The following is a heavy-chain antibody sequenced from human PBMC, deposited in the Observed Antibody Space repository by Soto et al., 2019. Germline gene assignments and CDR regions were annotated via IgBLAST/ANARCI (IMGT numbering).Heavy chain of an antibody. CDR2: IYHSGSS. D-gene: IGHD6-13*01. Sequence: SETLSLTCTVSGGSISGSDYYWTWIRQPPGKGLEWIGYIYHSGSSYYNPSLKSRVIISVDTSKNEFSLRVSSVTAADTAVYYCARDVAAAGSYAWFDPWGQGALVTVSS. CDR3: ARDVAAAGSYAWFDP. J-gene: IGHJ5*02. V-gene: IGHV4-30-4*01. CDR1: GGSISGSDYY.